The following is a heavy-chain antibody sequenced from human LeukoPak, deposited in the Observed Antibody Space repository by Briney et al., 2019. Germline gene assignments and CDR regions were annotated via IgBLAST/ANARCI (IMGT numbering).Heavy chain of an antibody. CDR1: GFTFSDYY. CDR3: ARWVTHYDSSGYY. CDR2: LSSSGSAF. Sequence: GGSLRLSCAASGFTFSDYYMNWIRQAPGKGLEWIAYLSSSGSAFSYADSVKGRFTISRDNSKNTLYLQMNSLRVEDTAVYYCARWVTHYDSSGYYWGQGTLVTVSS. V-gene: IGHV3-11*04. J-gene: IGHJ4*02. D-gene: IGHD3-22*01.